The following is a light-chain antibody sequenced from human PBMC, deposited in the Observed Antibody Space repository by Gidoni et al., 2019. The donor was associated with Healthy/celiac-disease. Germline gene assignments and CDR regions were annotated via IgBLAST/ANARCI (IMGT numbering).Light chain of an antibody. Sequence: EIVLTQSPATLSLSPGERATLSCRASQSVSSYLAWYQQKPGQAPRLLIYDASNRATGIPARFSGSGSGTDFTLTIRSLEPEEFAVYYCQQRSNWSFTFGQGTKLEIK. V-gene: IGKV3-11*01. CDR3: QQRSNWSFT. CDR2: DAS. J-gene: IGKJ2*01. CDR1: QSVSSY.